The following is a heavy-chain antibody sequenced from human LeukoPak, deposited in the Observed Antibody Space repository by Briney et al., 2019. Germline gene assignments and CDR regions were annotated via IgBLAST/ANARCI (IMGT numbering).Heavy chain of an antibody. Sequence: SETLSLTCTVSGGSISSSSYYWGWIRQPPGKGLEWIGSIYYSGSTYYNPSLKSRVTISVDTSKNQFSLNLSSVTAADTAVYYCARVMSGSGSYFYFDYRGQGTLVTVSS. J-gene: IGHJ4*02. CDR2: IYYSGST. V-gene: IGHV4-39*07. D-gene: IGHD3-10*01. CDR3: ARVMSGSGSYFYFDY. CDR1: GGSISSSSYY.